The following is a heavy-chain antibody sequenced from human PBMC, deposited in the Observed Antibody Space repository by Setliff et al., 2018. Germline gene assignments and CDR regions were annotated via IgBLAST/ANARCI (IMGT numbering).Heavy chain of an antibody. V-gene: IGHV4-59*01. J-gene: IGHJ6*01. CDR2: IYHNGNT. CDR3: ARDRSAYSYGLDV. CDR1: GGSISPYF. Sequence: SETLSLTCPVSGGSISPYFWSWIRQPPGKGLEWIGYIYHNGNTNFNPSLKSRVTMSVDTSKNQFALVLESVTAADTAVYYCARDRSAYSYGLDVWGQGTTVTVSS.